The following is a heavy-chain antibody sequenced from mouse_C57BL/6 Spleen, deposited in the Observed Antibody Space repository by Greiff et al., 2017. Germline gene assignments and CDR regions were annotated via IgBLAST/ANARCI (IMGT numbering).Heavy chain of an antibody. V-gene: IGHV5-9-1*02. Sequence: EVMLVESGEGLVKPGGSLKLSCAASGFTFSSYAMSWVRQTPEKRLEWVAYISSGGDYIYYADTVKGRFTISRDNARNTLYLQMSSLKSEDTAMYYCTRVPVSGVSEAWFAYWGQGTLVTVSA. CDR1: GFTFSSYA. CDR3: TRVPVSGVSEAWFAY. CDR2: ISSGGDYI. D-gene: IGHD3-1*01. J-gene: IGHJ3*01.